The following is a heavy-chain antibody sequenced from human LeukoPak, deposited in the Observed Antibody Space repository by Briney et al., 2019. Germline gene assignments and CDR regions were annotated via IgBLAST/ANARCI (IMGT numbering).Heavy chain of an antibody. Sequence: SETLSLTCAVYGGSFSGYYWSWIRPPPGKGLEWIGEINHSGSTNYNPSLKSRVTISVDTSKNQFSLKLSSVTAADTAVYYCATYVGYCSSTSCYVPIWDYYYMDVWGKGTTVTVSS. CDR1: GGSFSGYY. V-gene: IGHV4-34*01. CDR2: INHSGST. J-gene: IGHJ6*03. D-gene: IGHD2-2*01. CDR3: ATYVGYCSSTSCYVPIWDYYYMDV.